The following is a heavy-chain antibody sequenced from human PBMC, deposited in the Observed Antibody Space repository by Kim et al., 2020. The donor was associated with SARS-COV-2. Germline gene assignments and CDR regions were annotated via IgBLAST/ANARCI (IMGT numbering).Heavy chain of an antibody. Sequence: GGSLRLSCAASGFTFSNAWMSWVRQAPGKGLEWVGRIKSKTDDGTTDYAAPVKGRFTISRDDSKNTLYLQMNSLKTKDTAEYYCTTGDIFDYWGQGTLVT. J-gene: IGHJ4*02. CDR3: TTGDIFDY. V-gene: IGHV3-15*01. D-gene: IGHD3-9*01. CDR2: IKSKTDDGTT. CDR1: GFTFSNAW.